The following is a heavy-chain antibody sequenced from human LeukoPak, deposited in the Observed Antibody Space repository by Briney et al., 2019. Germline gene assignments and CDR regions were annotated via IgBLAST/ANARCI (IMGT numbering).Heavy chain of an antibody. D-gene: IGHD3-10*01. J-gene: IGHJ4*02. Sequence: GASVKVSCKASGYTFTSYGISWVRQAPGQGLEWMGWISAYNGNTNYAQKLQGRVTMTTDTSTSTAYMELRSLRSDDTAVYYCARGVSYYGSGSYEDYWGQGTLVTVSS. CDR2: ISAYNGNT. CDR3: ARGVSYYGSGSYEDY. V-gene: IGHV1-18*04. CDR1: GYTFTSYG.